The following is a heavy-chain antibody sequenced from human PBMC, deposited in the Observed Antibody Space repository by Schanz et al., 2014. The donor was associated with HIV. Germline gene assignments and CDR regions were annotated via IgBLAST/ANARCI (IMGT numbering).Heavy chain of an antibody. D-gene: IGHD3-16*01. J-gene: IGHJ6*02. CDR3: ARVANWDYYGMDV. CDR2: ISYDGSNK. V-gene: IGHV3-30*04. CDR1: GFTFSTYT. Sequence: QVQLVESGGGVVQPGRSLRLSCAASGFTFSTYTINWVRQAPGKGLEWVAVISYDGSNKYYADSVKGRFTISRDNSKNTLFLQMNSLRGEDTAVYYCARVANWDYYGMDVWGRGTTVTVSS.